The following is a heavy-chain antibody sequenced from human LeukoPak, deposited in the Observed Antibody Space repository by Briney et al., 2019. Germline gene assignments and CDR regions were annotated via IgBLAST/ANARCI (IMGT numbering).Heavy chain of an antibody. CDR1: GYTFTSYY. Sequence: VASVKVSCKASGYTFTSYYFHWVRQAPGQGLEWVGIINPSGGTIGYAQNFEGRVTMTRDTSTSTVYMELSSLRSEDTAVYYCARRPAAAGGVGFDYWGQGTLVTVSS. J-gene: IGHJ4*02. CDR3: ARRPAAAGGVGFDY. D-gene: IGHD6-13*01. V-gene: IGHV1-46*01. CDR2: INPSGGTI.